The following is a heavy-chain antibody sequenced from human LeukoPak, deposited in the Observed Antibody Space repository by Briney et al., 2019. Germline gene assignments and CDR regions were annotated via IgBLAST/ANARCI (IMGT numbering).Heavy chain of an antibody. J-gene: IGHJ4*02. Sequence: GGSLRLSCASSGFSFSDYYMTWIRQAPGKGLEWISYISTSGTSTKHADSVKERFAISRDNAKNSLYLQMNSLRADDTAVYYCARVRSSGGVLDYWGQGTLVTVSS. CDR1: GFSFSDYY. CDR3: ARVRSSGGVLDY. V-gene: IGHV3-11*05. D-gene: IGHD3-16*01. CDR2: ISTSGTST.